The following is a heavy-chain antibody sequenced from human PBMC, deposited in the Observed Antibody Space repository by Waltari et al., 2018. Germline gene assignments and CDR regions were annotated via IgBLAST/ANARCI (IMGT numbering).Heavy chain of an antibody. Sequence: QIHLVQSGGEVKKPGSSVKVSCKASGGTFSSYAISWVRQATGQGLAWMGGIIPIFCTANYAQKFQGRVTITTDEATSTAYMELSSLRSEDTAVYYCASQAPPVQQLAHHFDYWGQGTLVTVSS. V-gene: IGHV1-69*05. J-gene: IGHJ4*02. CDR2: IIPIFCTA. CDR3: ASQAPPVQQLAHHFDY. D-gene: IGHD6-13*01. CDR1: GGTFSSYA.